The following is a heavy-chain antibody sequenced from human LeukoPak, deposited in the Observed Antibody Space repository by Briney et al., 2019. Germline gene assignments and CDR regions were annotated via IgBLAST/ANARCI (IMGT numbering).Heavy chain of an antibody. Sequence: SVKDSCKASGGTFSSYAISWVRQAPGQGLEWMGGIIPIFGSANYAQKFQGRVTITTDESTSTAYMELSSLRSEDTALYYCAREGSMTAAFDYWGQGTLVTVSS. CDR3: AREGSMTAAFDY. CDR1: GGTFSSYA. D-gene: IGHD2-21*02. J-gene: IGHJ4*02. V-gene: IGHV1-69*05. CDR2: IIPIFGSA.